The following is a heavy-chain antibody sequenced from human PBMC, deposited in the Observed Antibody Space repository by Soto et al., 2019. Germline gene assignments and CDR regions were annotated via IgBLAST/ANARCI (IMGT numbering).Heavy chain of an antibody. V-gene: IGHV1-69*08. CDR2: IIPIFGIA. CDR3: AREDRDRETGLVPAAIDGMDV. D-gene: IGHD2-2*01. J-gene: IGHJ6*02. Sequence: QVQLVQSGAEVKKPGSSVKVSCKASGGTFSRYSITWVRQAPGHGLEWIGRIIPIFGIASYAQKFQGRVTSTADESTSTAYMGLSSLRSDDTAVYYCAREDRDRETGLVPAAIDGMDVWGQGTTVTVSS. CDR1: GGTFSRYS.